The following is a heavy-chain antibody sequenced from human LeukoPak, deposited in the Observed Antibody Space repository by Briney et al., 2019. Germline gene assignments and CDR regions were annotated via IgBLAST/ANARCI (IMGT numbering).Heavy chain of an antibody. CDR1: GYTFTGYY. CDR2: INPNSGGT. J-gene: IGHJ3*02. CDR3: ARDYCSGGSCYLGAFDI. Sequence: ASVMVSCMASGYTFTGYYMHWVRQAPGQGLDWMGWINPNSGGTNYAQKFRGRVTMTRDTSISTAYVELRRLRCDDTAVYYCARDYCSGGSCYLGAFDIWGQGTMVTVSS. D-gene: IGHD2-15*01. V-gene: IGHV1-2*02.